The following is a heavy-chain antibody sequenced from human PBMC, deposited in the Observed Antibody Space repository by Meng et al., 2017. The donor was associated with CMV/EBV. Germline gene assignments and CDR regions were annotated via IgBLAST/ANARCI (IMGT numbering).Heavy chain of an antibody. CDR3: ARGGFRNYYDSSGYTKDAFDI. Sequence: SVKVSCKASGGTFSSYAISWVRQAPGQGLEWMGGIIPIFGTANYAQKFQGRVTITTDESTSTAYMELSSLRSVDTAVYYCARGGFRNYYDSSGYTKDAFDIWGQGTMVTVSS. D-gene: IGHD3-22*01. CDR1: GGTFSSYA. J-gene: IGHJ3*02. CDR2: IIPIFGTA. V-gene: IGHV1-69*05.